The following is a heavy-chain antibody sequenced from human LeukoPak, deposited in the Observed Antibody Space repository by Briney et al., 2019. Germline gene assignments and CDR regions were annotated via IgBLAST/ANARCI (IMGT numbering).Heavy chain of an antibody. V-gene: IGHV1-18*01. J-gene: IGHJ4*02. CDR3: ARAAYCTNSVCSFDY. D-gene: IGHD2-8*01. CDR2: IRAYNGNT. CDR1: GCTFTSYG. Sequence: ASVKVSCMASGCTFTSYGISWVRQAPGQGLEWIGRIRAYNGNTNYAQKLHGRVTMTTDTSTSTAYMELRSLRSDDTAVYYCARAAYCTNSVCSFDYWGQGTLVTVSS.